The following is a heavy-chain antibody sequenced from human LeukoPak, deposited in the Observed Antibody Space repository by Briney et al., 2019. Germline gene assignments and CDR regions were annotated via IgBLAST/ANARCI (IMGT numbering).Heavy chain of an antibody. Sequence: ASVKLSCKASGYTFTSYDINWVRQAPGDGLEWMGWMNTNSGNTGYAQKFQGRVTITRNTSISTAYMELSSLRAEDTAVYDCARATIRRIAAAGTIRYFDYWGQGTLVTVSS. CDR1: GYTFTSYD. J-gene: IGHJ4*02. CDR3: ARATIRRIAAAGTIRYFDY. V-gene: IGHV1-8*03. D-gene: IGHD6-13*01. CDR2: MNTNSGNT.